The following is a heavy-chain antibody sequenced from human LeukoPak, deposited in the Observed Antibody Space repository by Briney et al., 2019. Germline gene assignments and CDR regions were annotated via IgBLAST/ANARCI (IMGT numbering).Heavy chain of an antibody. D-gene: IGHD2-8*01. J-gene: IGHJ6*03. CDR2: IYYSGSA. CDR3: ARLNGTPVYAMAPYYYYYYMDV. CDR1: GGSVNSGTYY. Sequence: SETLSLTCTVSGGSVNSGTYYWSWIRQPPGKGPEWIGNIYYSGSAYYNPSLKSRVTMSVDTSKNQFSLKLSSVTAADTAVYYCARLNGTPVYAMAPYYYYYYMDVWGKGTTVTVSS. V-gene: IGHV4-39*07.